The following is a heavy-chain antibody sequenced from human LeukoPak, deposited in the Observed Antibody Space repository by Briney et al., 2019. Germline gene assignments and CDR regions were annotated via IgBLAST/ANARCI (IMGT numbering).Heavy chain of an antibody. CDR1: GFTFSSYS. J-gene: IGHJ4*02. CDR3: ARDRPGGVFVY. V-gene: IGHV3-48*01. Sequence: GGSLRLSCAASGFTFSSYSMNWVRQAPGKGLEWVSYISSSSSTIYYADSVKGRFTISRDNAKNSLYLQMNSLRAEDTAVYYCARDRPGGVFVYWGQGTLVTVSS. CDR2: ISSSSSTI. D-gene: IGHD3-16*01.